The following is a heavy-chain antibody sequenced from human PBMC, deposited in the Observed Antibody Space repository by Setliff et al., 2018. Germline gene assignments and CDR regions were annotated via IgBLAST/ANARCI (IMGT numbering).Heavy chain of an antibody. D-gene: IGHD4-17*01. CDR1: GYKFTDYW. CDR2: IYPGDSDT. J-gene: IGHJ5*02. CDR3: ARQGDYDRVDP. Sequence: GESLNISCKGSGYKFTDYWIGWVRLMPGKGLEWMGIIYPGDSDTRYSPSFQGHVTISADESIDTAYLQWSSLKASDTAIYYCARQGDYDRVDPWGQGTLVTVSS. V-gene: IGHV5-51*01.